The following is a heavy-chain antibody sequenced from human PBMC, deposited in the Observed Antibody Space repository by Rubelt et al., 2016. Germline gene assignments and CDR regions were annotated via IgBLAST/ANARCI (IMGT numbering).Heavy chain of an antibody. CDR3: ARGHDYKSSWFDP. V-gene: IGHV4-4*02. J-gene: IGHJ5*02. Sequence: QVQLQESGPGLVKPSGTLSLTCAVSGGSIASSNWWSWFRQPPGKGLEWIGEIYHSGITNYNTSLKSRVTLSVDKSKNQFSLNRNSVTAAATAVYYCARGHDYKSSWFDPWGQGTLVTVSS. CDR2: IYHSGIT. D-gene: IGHD4-11*01. CDR1: GGSIASSNW.